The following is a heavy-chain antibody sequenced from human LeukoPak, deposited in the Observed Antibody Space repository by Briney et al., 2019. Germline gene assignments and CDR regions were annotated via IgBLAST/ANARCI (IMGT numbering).Heavy chain of an antibody. CDR3: ARDIRDRIVGATTSYYYYGMDV. CDR1: GYTFTGYY. V-gene: IGHV1-2*04. D-gene: IGHD1-26*01. CDR2: INPNSGGT. Sequence: ASVKVSCKASGYTFTGYYMHWVRQAPGQGLEWMGWINPNSGGTNYAQKFQGWVTMTRDMSISTAYMELSRLRSDDTAVYYCARDIRDRIVGATTSYYYYGMDVWGQGTTVTVSS. J-gene: IGHJ6*02.